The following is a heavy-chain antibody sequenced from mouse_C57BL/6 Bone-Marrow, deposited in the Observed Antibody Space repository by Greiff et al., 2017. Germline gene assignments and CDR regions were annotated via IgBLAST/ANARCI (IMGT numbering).Heavy chain of an antibody. CDR3: ARPCFYAMDY. CDR1: GYTFTDYY. J-gene: IGHJ4*01. Sequence: VQLKESGPVLVKPGASVKMSCKASGYTFTDYYMNWVKQSHGKSLEWIGVINPYNGGTSYNQKFKGKATLTVDKSSSTAYMELNSLTSEDSAVYYCARPCFYAMDYWGQGTSVTVSS. CDR2: INPYNGGT. V-gene: IGHV1-19*01.